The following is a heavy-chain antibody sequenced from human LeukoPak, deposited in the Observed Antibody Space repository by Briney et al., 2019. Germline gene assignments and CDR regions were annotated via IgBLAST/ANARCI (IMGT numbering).Heavy chain of an antibody. Sequence: SQTLSLTCAISGDGVSSNSAAWIWIRQSPSRGLEWLGRTYYRSKWYNDYAVSVKSRITINPDTSKNQFSLQLNSVTPEDTAVYDCARVTSGRLSPTMDVWGQGTTVTVSS. CDR1: GDGVSSNSAA. CDR2: TYYRSKWYN. V-gene: IGHV6-1*01. J-gene: IGHJ6*02. CDR3: ARVTSGRLSPTMDV. D-gene: IGHD3-16*01.